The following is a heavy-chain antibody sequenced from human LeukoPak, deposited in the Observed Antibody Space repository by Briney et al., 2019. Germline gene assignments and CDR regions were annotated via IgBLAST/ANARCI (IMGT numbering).Heavy chain of an antibody. V-gene: IGHV3-11*01. CDR3: ARGGAHGMDV. CDR2: ISGVADVI. J-gene: IGHJ6*02. CDR1: GFTFSGYY. Sequence: GGSLRLSCAASGFTFSGYYMTWIRQVPGKGLEWVSYISGVADVIYYADSVKGRFTISRDNAKSSVYLQMNSLRAEDTALYYCARGGAHGMDVWGQGTTVTVSS. D-gene: IGHD1-26*01.